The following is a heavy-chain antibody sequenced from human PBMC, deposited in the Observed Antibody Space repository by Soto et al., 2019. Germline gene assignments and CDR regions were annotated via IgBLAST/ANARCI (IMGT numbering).Heavy chain of an antibody. CDR2: IIPIFGTA. V-gene: IGHV1-69*13. D-gene: IGHD5-18*01. Sequence: SVKVSCKASGGTFSSYAISWVRQAPGQGLEWMGGIIPIFGTANYAQKFQGRVTITADESTSTAYMELSSLRSEDTAVYYCARDLTAMVTHDAFEIWGQGTMVTVSS. CDR1: GGTFSSYA. CDR3: ARDLTAMVTHDAFEI. J-gene: IGHJ3*02.